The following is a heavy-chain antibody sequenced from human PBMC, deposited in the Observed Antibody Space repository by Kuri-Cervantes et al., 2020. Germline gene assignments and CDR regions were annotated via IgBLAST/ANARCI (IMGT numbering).Heavy chain of an antibody. Sequence: ASVKVSCKASGYTFTSYAMHWVRQAPGQRLEWMGWINAGNGNTKYSQKFQGRVTMTRDTSTSTVYMELSSLRSEDTAVYYCARGRRMAVAGTWFDYWGQGTLVTVSS. CDR2: INAGNGNT. CDR3: ARGRRMAVAGTWFDY. J-gene: IGHJ4*02. CDR1: GYTFTSYA. D-gene: IGHD6-19*01. V-gene: IGHV1-3*01.